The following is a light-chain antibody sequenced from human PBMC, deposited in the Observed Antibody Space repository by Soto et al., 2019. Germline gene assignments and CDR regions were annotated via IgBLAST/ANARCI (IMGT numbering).Light chain of an antibody. J-gene: IGKJ1*01. V-gene: IGKV1-17*01. Sequence: DIQLTQSPSSLSASVGARVTITCRASQGIRNDLGWYQQKPGKAPKLLIYDASSLESGVPSRFSGSGSGTEFTLTISSLQPDDFATYYCQQYNSYWTFGQGTKVDI. CDR2: DAS. CDR3: QQYNSYWT. CDR1: QGIRND.